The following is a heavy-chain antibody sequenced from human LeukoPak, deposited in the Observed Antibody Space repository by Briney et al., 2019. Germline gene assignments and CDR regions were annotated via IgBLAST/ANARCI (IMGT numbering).Heavy chain of an antibody. J-gene: IGHJ4*02. CDR3: ARDRGGSYSAIDY. Sequence: GGSLRLSCAASGFTFSSYSLNWVRQAPGKGLEWVSFISSSSITIYYADSVKGRFTISRDNAEKSLYLQMNSLRAEDAAVYYCARDRGGSYSAIDYWGQGTLVTVSS. V-gene: IGHV3-48*04. CDR1: GFTFSSYS. CDR2: ISSSSITI. D-gene: IGHD2-15*01.